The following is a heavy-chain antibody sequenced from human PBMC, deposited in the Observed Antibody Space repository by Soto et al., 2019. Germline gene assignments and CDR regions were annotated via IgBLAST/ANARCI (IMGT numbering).Heavy chain of an antibody. V-gene: IGHV3-23*01. D-gene: IGHD2-15*01. CDR1: GITFSTYA. J-gene: IGHJ6*02. CDR3: ARDRVGVGHWFATDDQLYSEYYYYYYGMDF. CDR2: ICGSGGST. Sequence: PGGSLRLSCAASGITFSTYAMSWVRQAPGKGREWVSAICGSGGSTYYADSVKGRFTISRDKSKNTLYLQMNSLGAEDTAVYYCARDRVGVGHWFATDDQLYSEYYYYYYGMDFWGQGTTVTVSS.